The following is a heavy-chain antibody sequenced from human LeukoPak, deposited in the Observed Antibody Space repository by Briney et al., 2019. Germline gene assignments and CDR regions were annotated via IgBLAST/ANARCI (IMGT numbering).Heavy chain of an antibody. CDR3: AREVAAAGIGYYYYYGMDV. Sequence: GGSLRFSCAASGFTVSSNYMSWVRQAPGKGLEWVSVIYSGGSTYYADSVKGRFTFSRDNSKNTLYLQMNSLRAEDTAVYYCAREVAAAGIGYYYYYGMDVWGQGTTVTVSS. V-gene: IGHV3-66*01. CDR2: IYSGGST. J-gene: IGHJ6*02. D-gene: IGHD6-13*01. CDR1: GFTVSSNY.